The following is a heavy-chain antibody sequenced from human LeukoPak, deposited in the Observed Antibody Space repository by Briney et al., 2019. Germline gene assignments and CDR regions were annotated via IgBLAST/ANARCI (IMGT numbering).Heavy chain of an antibody. J-gene: IGHJ4*02. V-gene: IGHV4-34*01. Sequence: SETLSLTCAVYGGSFNGYYWSWIRQPPGKGLEWIGEINHSGSTNYNPSLKSRVTISVDTSKNQFSLKLSSVTAADTAVYYCARGGLRYFDWLSYFDYWGQGTLVTVSS. D-gene: IGHD3-9*01. CDR2: INHSGST. CDR1: GGSFNGYY. CDR3: ARGGLRYFDWLSYFDY.